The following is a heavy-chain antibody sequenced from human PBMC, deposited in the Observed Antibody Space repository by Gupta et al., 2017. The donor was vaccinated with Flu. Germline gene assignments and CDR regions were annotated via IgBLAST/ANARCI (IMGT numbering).Heavy chain of an antibody. CDR3: AKGLDYDSFNWFDP. CDR1: GFTFSSYG. Sequence: QVQLVESGGGVVQPGRSLRLSCAASGFTFSSYGMHWVRQAPGKGLEWVAVISYDGSNKYYADSVKGRFTISRDNSKNTLYLQMNSLRAEDTAVYYCAKGLDYDSFNWFDPWGQGTLVTVSS. V-gene: IGHV3-30*18. CDR2: ISYDGSNK. D-gene: IGHD3-3*01. J-gene: IGHJ5*02.